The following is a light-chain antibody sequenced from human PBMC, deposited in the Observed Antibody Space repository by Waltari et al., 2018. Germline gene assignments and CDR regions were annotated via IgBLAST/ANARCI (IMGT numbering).Light chain of an antibody. CDR1: SSDVGGYNY. J-gene: IGLJ3*02. CDR2: DVN. V-gene: IGLV2-14*03. Sequence: QSALTQPASVSGSPGQSITISCTGTSSDVGGYNYVYWYQQYPCKAPKLIIYDVNNRPAGVSNRFSGSKSGNTASLTISGLQAEDEADYYCSSYRTNTEVFGEGTKLTVL. CDR3: SSYRTNTEV.